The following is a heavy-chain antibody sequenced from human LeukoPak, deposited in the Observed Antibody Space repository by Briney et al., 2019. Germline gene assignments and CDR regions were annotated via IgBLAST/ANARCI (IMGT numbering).Heavy chain of an antibody. CDR1: GGSFSGYY. V-gene: IGHV4-34*01. D-gene: IGHD3-22*01. Sequence: PSETLSLTCAVYGGSFSGYYWSWIRQPPGKGLEWIGEINHSGSTNYNPSLKSRVTISVDTSKNQFSLKLSSVTAADTAVYYCASQPDYYDSSGYVGGFDPWGQGTLVTVSS. CDR2: INHSGST. CDR3: ASQPDYYDSSGYVGGFDP. J-gene: IGHJ5*02.